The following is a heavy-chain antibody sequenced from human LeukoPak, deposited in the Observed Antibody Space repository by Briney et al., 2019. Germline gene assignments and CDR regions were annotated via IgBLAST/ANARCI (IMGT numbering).Heavy chain of an antibody. CDR2: ISGSGGST. V-gene: IGHV3-23*01. CDR1: GFTFSSYA. Sequence: PGGSLRLSCAASGFTFSSYAMSWVRLAPGKGLEWVSAISGSGGSTYYADSVKGRFTISRDNSKNTLYLQMNSLRAEDTAVYYCAKDQAIVWQWLAPSDYWGQGTLVTVSS. J-gene: IGHJ4*02. CDR3: AKDQAIVWQWLAPSDY. D-gene: IGHD6-19*01.